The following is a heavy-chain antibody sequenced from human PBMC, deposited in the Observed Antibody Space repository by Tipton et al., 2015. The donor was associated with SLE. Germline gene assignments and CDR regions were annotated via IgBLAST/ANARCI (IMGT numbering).Heavy chain of an antibody. J-gene: IGHJ4*02. CDR2: INHSGST. D-gene: IGHD6-19*01. CDR3: AAVTGVKFDF. CDR1: GGSFSGYY. Sequence: GLVKPSETLSLTCAVYGGSFSGYYWSWIRQPPGKGLEWIGEINHSGSTNYNPSLKSRVTISVDTSKNQFSLKLTSVTAADTAVYYCAAVTGVKFDFWGQGALVTVSS. V-gene: IGHV4-34*01.